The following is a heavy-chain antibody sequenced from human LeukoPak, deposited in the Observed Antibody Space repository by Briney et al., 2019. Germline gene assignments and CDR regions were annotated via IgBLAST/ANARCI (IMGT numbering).Heavy chain of an antibody. CDR3: AKDSDHHRSSIVVVPAAHDY. D-gene: IGHD2-2*01. CDR2: IYSGGST. J-gene: IGHJ4*02. CDR1: GFTVSSNY. Sequence: QTGGSLRLSCAASGFTVSSNYMSWVRQAPGKGLEWVSVIYSGGSTYYADSVKGRFTISRDNSKNTLYLQMNSLRAEDTAVYYCAKDSDHHRSSIVVVPAAHDYWGQGTLVTVSS. V-gene: IGHV3-66*01.